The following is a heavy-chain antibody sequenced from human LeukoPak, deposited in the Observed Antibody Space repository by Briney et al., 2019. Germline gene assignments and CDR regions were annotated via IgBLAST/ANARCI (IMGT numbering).Heavy chain of an antibody. CDR1: GGSFSGYY. D-gene: IGHD4-23*01. J-gene: IGHJ4*02. CDR3: AATVVTKSSGVSYFDY. Sequence: SETLSLTCAVYGGSFSGYYWSWIRQPPGKGLEWIGEINHSGSTNYNPSLKSRVTISVDTSKNQFSLKLSSVTAADPAVYYCAATVVTKSSGVSYFDYWGQGTLVTVSS. CDR2: INHSGST. V-gene: IGHV4-34*01.